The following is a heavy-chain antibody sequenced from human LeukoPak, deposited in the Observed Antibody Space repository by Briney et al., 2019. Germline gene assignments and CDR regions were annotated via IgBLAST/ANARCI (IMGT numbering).Heavy chain of an antibody. D-gene: IGHD4-23*01. Sequence: GGSLRLSCAASGFRFSSYGMHWVRQAPGKGLDWVAYIRYDGINEYYADSVKGRFTIPRDLSKNTLFLQMNSLRPEDTAVYYCARDPYGGDPLWGQGTLVTVSS. CDR2: IRYDGINE. CDR1: GFRFSSYG. V-gene: IGHV3-30*02. J-gene: IGHJ4*02. CDR3: ARDPYGGDPL.